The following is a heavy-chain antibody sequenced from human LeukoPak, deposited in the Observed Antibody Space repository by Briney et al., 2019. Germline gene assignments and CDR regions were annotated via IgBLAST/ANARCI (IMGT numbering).Heavy chain of an antibody. D-gene: IGHD2-21*02. CDR2: ISGDSGTT. CDR1: GFTFSRYS. Sequence: GGSLRLSCAASGFTFSRYSMNWVRQAPGKGLEWVSVISGDSGTTVYRDFVEGRFTISRDNSKNTLFLHMNSLRAEDTAVYYCAKKARVTAGAAYIDYWGQGTLVTVSS. J-gene: IGHJ4*02. CDR3: AKKARVTAGAAYIDY. V-gene: IGHV3-23*01.